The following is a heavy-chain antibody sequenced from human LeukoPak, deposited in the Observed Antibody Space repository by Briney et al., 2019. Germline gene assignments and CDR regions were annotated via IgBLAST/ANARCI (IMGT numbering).Heavy chain of an antibody. CDR2: VYYSGDT. V-gene: IGHV4-59*08. CDR1: GDSVSGVY. CDR3: ARHLFATPFDH. Sequence: SETLSLTCSVSGDSVSGVYWSWIRQPPVKGLEWIGYVYYSGDTNYNPSLKRRVTMSLDTSKNQVSLRMSSVTAADTAVYYCARHLFATPFDHWGRGILLTVSS. J-gene: IGHJ4*02. D-gene: IGHD2-2*01.